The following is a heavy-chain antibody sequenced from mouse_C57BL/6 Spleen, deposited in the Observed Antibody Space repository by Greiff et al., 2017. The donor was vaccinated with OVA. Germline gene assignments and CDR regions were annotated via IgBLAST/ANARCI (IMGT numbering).Heavy chain of an antibody. V-gene: IGHV1-69*01. CDR2: IDPSDSYT. CDR1: GYTFTSYW. CDR3: ARWDGYYY. J-gene: IGHJ4*01. D-gene: IGHD2-3*01. Sequence: VQLQQPGAELVMPGASVKLSCKASGYTFTSYWMHWVKQRPGQGLEWIGEIDPSDSYTNYNQKFKGKSTLTVDKSSSTAYMQLSSLTSEDSAVYYCARWDGYYYWGQGTSVTVSS.